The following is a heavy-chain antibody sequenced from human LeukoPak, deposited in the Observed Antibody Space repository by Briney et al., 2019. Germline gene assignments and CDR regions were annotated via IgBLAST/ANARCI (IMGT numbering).Heavy chain of an antibody. CDR3: AREVSGMGIGSYYYYYGMDV. Sequence: PSETLSLTCAVYGGSFSGYYWSWIRQPPGKGLEWSGEINHSGSTNYNPSLKSRVTISVDKSKNQFSLKLSSVTAADTAVYYCAREVSGMGIGSYYYYYGMDVWGQGTTVTVSS. CDR1: GGSFSGYY. J-gene: IGHJ6*02. V-gene: IGHV4-34*01. CDR2: INHSGST. D-gene: IGHD6-25*01.